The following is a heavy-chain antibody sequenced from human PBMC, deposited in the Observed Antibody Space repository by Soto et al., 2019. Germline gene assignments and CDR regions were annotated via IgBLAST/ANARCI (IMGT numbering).Heavy chain of an antibody. J-gene: IGHJ6*02. CDR2: IYYSGST. Sequence: TSETLSLTCTVSGGSISSSSYYWGWIRQPPGKGLEWIGSIYYSGSTYYNPSLKSRVTISVDTSKNQFSLKLSSVTAADTAVYYCARPSTSDYYGMDVWGQGTTVTVSS. CDR1: GGSISSSSYY. D-gene: IGHD2-2*01. V-gene: IGHV4-39*01. CDR3: ARPSTSDYYGMDV.